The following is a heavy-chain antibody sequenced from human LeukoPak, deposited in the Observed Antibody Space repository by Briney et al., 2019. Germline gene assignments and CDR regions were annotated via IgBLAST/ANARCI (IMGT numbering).Heavy chain of an antibody. J-gene: IGHJ5*02. CDR1: GGSISRGSYY. CDR3: ARDGVGGEMAT. CDR2: IYSSGST. D-gene: IGHD5-24*01. Sequence: SETLSLTCTVSGGSISRGSYYSRWIRQPAGKGLEWIGRIYSSGSTNYNPSLKSRVTISVDTSKNQFSLKLSSVTAADTAVYYCARDGVGGEMATWGQGTLVTVSS. V-gene: IGHV4-61*02.